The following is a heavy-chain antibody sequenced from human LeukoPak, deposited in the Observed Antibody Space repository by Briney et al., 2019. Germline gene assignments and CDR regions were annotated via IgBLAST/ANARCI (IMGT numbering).Heavy chain of an antibody. Sequence: ASVKVSCKASGFTFTISAVQWVRQARGQRLEWIGWIVVGSGNTNYAQKVQERVTITRDMSTSTAYMELSSLRSEDTAVYYCAARVTGTTDVDYWGQGTLVTVSS. CDR2: IVVGSGNT. J-gene: IGHJ4*02. D-gene: IGHD1-20*01. V-gene: IGHV1-58*01. CDR3: AARVTGTTDVDY. CDR1: GFTFTISA.